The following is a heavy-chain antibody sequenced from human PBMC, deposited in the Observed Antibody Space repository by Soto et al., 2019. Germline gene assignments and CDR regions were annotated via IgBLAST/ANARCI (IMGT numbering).Heavy chain of an antibody. J-gene: IGHJ4*02. CDR2: INPNSGGT. Sequence: SVKVSCKASGYTFTGYYMHWVRQAPGQGLEWMGWINPNSGGTNYAQKFQGRVTMTRDTSISTAYMELSRLRSDDTAVYYCARVPISITIFGVAVDYWGQGALVTVSS. D-gene: IGHD3-3*01. CDR3: ARVPISITIFGVAVDY. CDR1: GYTFTGYY. V-gene: IGHV1-2*02.